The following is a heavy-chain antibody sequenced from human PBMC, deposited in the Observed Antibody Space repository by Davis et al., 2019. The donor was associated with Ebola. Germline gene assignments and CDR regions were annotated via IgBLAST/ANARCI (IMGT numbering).Heavy chain of an antibody. CDR3: ARDRHRYCSGGSCYYFDY. CDR2: ISGSGGST. D-gene: IGHD2-15*01. J-gene: IGHJ4*02. CDR1: GFTFSSYA. Sequence: GGSLRLSCAASGFTFSSYAMSWVRQAPGKGLEWVSAISGSGGSTYYADSVKGRFTISRDNSKNTLYLQMNSLRDEDTAVYYCARDRHRYCSGGSCYYFDYWGQGTLVTVSS. V-gene: IGHV3-23*01.